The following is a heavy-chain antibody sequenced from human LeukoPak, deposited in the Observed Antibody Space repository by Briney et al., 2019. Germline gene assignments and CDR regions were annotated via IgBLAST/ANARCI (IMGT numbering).Heavy chain of an antibody. V-gene: IGHV3-48*03. CDR2: ISRGTYI. D-gene: IGHD6-19*01. J-gene: IGHJ5*02. CDR3: ARDQQWQLPHWFDP. Sequence: GGSLRLSCVASGFTFSRFEMNWVRQAPGKGLEWISHISRGTYIAYADSVKGRFSISRDNAKNSLYLQMNSLRAEDTAVYYCARDQQWQLPHWFDPWGQGTLVTVSS. CDR1: GFTFSRFE.